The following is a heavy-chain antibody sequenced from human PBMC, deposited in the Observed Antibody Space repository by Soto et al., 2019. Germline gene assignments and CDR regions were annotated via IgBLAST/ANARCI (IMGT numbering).Heavy chain of an antibody. CDR3: AKVYSSNWHLGYYFDS. J-gene: IGHJ4*02. V-gene: IGHV3-23*01. CDR1: GFTFRSYA. Sequence: EVQLLESGGNMVQPGGSLRLSCAASGFTFRSYAMSWVRQAPGKGLEWVSLISGSGDSLFTADSVKGRLTISRDNSKNTLDLQMNSLRAEDTAVYYCAKVYSSNWHLGYYFDSWCQGTLGTVSS. D-gene: IGHD6-19*01. CDR2: ISGSGDSL.